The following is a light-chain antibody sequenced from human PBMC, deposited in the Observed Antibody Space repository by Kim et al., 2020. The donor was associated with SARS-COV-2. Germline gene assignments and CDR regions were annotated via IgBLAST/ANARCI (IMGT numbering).Light chain of an antibody. CDR3: QQSYSVPPT. CDR1: QTLDSY. V-gene: IGKV1-39*01. J-gene: IGKJ5*01. CDR2: LAS. Sequence: ASVGDRVTISYRSSQTLDSYVNWYQQKSGRAPTLLIYLASNLQSGVPSRFSGSGSGTDFTLIISGLQPEDFATYYCQQSYSVPPTFGQGTRLEIK.